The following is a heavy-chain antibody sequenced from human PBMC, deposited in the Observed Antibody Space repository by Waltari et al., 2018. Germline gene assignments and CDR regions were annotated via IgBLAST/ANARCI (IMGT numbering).Heavy chain of an antibody. V-gene: IGHV4-4*07. CDR3: ARVYYDFWSGYNDAFDI. CDR1: GGSISSYY. D-gene: IGHD3-3*01. Sequence: QVQLQESGPGLVKPSETLSLTCTVSGGSISSYYWSWIRQPAGKGLEWIGRIYTSGSTNYNPSLKSRVTMSVDTSKNQFSLKLSSVTAADTAVYYCARVYYDFWSGYNDAFDIWGQGTMVTASS. CDR2: IYTSGST. J-gene: IGHJ3*02.